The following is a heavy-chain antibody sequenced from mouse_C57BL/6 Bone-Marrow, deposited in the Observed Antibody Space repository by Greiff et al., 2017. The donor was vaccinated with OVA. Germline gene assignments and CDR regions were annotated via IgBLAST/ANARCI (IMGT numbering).Heavy chain of an antibody. CDR3: AREIYYYGSSYALYAMDY. CDR2: IYPGDGDT. Sequence: QVQLQQSGPELVKPGASVKISCKASGYAFSSSWMNWVKQRPGKGLEWIGRIYPGDGDTNYNGKFKGKATLTADKSSSTAYMQLSSLTSEDSAVYFCAREIYYYGSSYALYAMDYWGQGTSVTVSS. J-gene: IGHJ4*01. V-gene: IGHV1-82*01. CDR1: GYAFSSSW. D-gene: IGHD1-1*01.